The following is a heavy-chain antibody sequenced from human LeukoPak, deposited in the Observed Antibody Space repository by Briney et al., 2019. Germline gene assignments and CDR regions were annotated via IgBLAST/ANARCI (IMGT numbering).Heavy chain of an antibody. CDR3: AKESWGSGSYLGAFDI. J-gene: IGHJ3*02. V-gene: IGHV3-48*01. D-gene: IGHD1-26*01. Sequence: GGSLRLSCAASGFTFSSYSMNWVRQAPGKGLEWVSYISSSSSTIYYADSVKGRFTISRDNAKNSLYLQMNSLRAEDTALYYCAKESWGSGSYLGAFDIWGQGTMVTVSS. CDR1: GFTFSSYS. CDR2: ISSSSSTI.